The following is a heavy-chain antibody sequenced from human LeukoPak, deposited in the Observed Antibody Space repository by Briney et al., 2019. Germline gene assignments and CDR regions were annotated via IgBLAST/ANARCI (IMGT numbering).Heavy chain of an antibody. CDR1: GGSISRSY. J-gene: IGHJ4*02. D-gene: IGHD3-10*01. CDR2: ISYSGST. Sequence: SETLSLTCTVSGGSISRSYWSWIRQPPGKGLDWIGYISYSGSTNYNPSLKSRVTISVDTSKNQLSLRLTSVTAADTAVYYCARHKDYGSGSLCDSWGQGTLVTVSS. CDR3: ARHKDYGSGSLCDS. V-gene: IGHV4-59*08.